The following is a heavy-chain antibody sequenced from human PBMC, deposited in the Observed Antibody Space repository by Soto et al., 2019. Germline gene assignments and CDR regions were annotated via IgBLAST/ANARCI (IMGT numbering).Heavy chain of an antibody. V-gene: IGHV4-30-2*01. CDR1: GGSISSGGYS. CDR2: IYHSGST. J-gene: IGHJ5*02. D-gene: IGHD3-22*01. Sequence: QLQLQESGSGLVKPSQTLSLTCAVSGGSISSGGYSWSWIRQPPGKGLEWIGYIYHSGSTYYNPSLKSRVTILLDRSKTQFSLKLSSVTAADTAVYYCARINFDYSESSGYSRWFDPWGQGTLVTVSS. CDR3: ARINFDYSESSGYSRWFDP.